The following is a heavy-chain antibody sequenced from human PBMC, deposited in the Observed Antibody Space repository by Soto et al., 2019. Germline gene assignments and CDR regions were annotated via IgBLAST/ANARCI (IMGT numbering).Heavy chain of an antibody. V-gene: IGHV6-1*01. J-gene: IGHJ4*02. Sequence: TLSLTCAISGNSVSSNSAAWNWIRHSPSRGLEWLGRTYYRSKWYNDYAVSVKSRITINPDTSKNQTSLKLTSVTAADTAVYYCARDKITGLFDFWGQGTLVTVSS. CDR1: GNSVSSNSAA. D-gene: IGHD2-8*02. CDR3: ARDKITGLFDF. CDR2: TYYRSKWYN.